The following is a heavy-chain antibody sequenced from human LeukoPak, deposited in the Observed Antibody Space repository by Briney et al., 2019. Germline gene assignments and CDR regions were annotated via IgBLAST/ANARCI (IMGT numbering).Heavy chain of an antibody. D-gene: IGHD5-18*01. J-gene: IGHJ4*02. CDR2: IYSGGTT. CDR1: GFTVSDNY. V-gene: IGHV3-66*01. CDR3: ARDAAYGYDRFDY. Sequence: GGSLRLSCAASGFTVSDNYMSWVRQAPGKGLEWVSLIYSGGTTYYADSVRGRFAISRDNAKKSLYLQMNSLRAEDTAVYYCARDAAYGYDRFDYWGQGTQVTVSS.